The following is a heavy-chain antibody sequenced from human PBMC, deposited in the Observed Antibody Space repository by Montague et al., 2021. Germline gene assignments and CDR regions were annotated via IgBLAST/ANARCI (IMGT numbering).Heavy chain of an antibody. V-gene: IGHV4-38-2*02. CDR3: ARERDRYYYMDI. CDR1: RSLINSDYY. J-gene: IGHJ6*03. CDR2: VSHGGRT. Sequence: SETLSLTYTVSRSLINSDYYWGWIRQPPETGLEWMGSVSHGGRTYYNPSLKSRVTISVDTSNNHFSLKLSSVTAADTAMYYCARERDRYYYMDIWGKGTSITVSS.